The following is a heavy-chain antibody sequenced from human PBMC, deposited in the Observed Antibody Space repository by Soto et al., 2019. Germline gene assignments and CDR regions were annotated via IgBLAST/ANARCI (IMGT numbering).Heavy chain of an antibody. V-gene: IGHV1-69*08. Sequence: SVKVSCKASGGTFSSYTISWVRQAPGQGLEWMGRIIPILGTANYAQKFQGRVTITADESTSTAYMELSSLRSEDTAVYYCAVNIAVAGTVGGDWYFDLWGRGTLVTVSS. CDR3: AVNIAVAGTVGGDWYFDL. CDR1: GGTFSSYT. CDR2: IIPILGTA. J-gene: IGHJ2*01. D-gene: IGHD6-19*01.